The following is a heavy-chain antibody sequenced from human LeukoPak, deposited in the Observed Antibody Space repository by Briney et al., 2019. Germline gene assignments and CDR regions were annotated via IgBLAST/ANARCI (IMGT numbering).Heavy chain of an antibody. CDR3: ASLEYHYDGRDI. CDR1: GYSFTAYY. J-gene: IGHJ6*02. V-gene: IGHV1-2*02. Sequence: ASVKVSCKASGYSFTAYYIHWVRQAPGQGLEWMGRISPTRGGTKYAQKFLGRVSMTRDTSINTSYMELSSLRPDDTAVYYCASLEYHYDGRDIWGQGTMVTVSS. CDR2: ISPTRGGT. D-gene: IGHD2/OR15-2a*01.